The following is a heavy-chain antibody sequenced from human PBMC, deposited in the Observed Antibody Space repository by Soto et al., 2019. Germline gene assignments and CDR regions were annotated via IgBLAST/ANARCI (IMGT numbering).Heavy chain of an antibody. CDR3: AKGGYSYGLYYYGMDV. Sequence: VGSLRLSCAASGFTFSSYAMSWVRQTPGKGLEWVSAISYSGGSTYYADSVKGRFTISRDNSKNTLYLQMNSLRAADTAVYYCAKGGYSYGLYYYGMDVWGQGTTVTVSS. CDR2: ISYSGGST. D-gene: IGHD5-18*01. J-gene: IGHJ6*02. CDR1: GFTFSSYA. V-gene: IGHV3-23*01.